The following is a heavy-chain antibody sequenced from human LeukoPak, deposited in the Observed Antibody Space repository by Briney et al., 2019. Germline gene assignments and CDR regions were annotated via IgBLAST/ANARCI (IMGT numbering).Heavy chain of an antibody. CDR1: GFTFSSNY. J-gene: IGHJ4*02. CDR3: ARVVSGVTFGGVNYFDY. D-gene: IGHD3-16*01. V-gene: IGHV3-66*01. Sequence: GGSLRLSCAASGFTFSSNYMSWVRQAPGKGLEWVSVIYSGGSTYYADSVKGRFTISRDNSKNTLYLQMNSLRAEDTAVYYCARVVSGVTFGGVNYFDYWGQGTLVTVSS. CDR2: IYSGGST.